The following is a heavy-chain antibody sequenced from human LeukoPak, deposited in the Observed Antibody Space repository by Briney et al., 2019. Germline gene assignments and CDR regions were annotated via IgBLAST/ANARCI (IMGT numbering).Heavy chain of an antibody. CDR2: ISYIGST. V-gene: IGHV4-59*11. Sequence: SETLSLTCAVSTDSFSGHYWTWIRQPPGKGLEWIGYISYIGSTNYNPSLKSRVTISIDTSKNQFSLKLSSVTAADTAVYYCARDLVTVTKGFDIWGQGTMVSVSS. CDR1: TDSFSGHY. CDR3: ARDLVTVTKGFDI. J-gene: IGHJ3*02. D-gene: IGHD4-17*01.